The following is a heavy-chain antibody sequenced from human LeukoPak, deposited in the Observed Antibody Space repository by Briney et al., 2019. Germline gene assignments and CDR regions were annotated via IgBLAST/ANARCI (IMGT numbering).Heavy chain of an antibody. CDR3: AKGPYSSGCYSYYFDY. D-gene: IGHD6-19*01. CDR1: GFTFDDYA. J-gene: IGHJ4*02. Sequence: GRSLRLSCAASGFTFDDYAMHWVRQAPGKGLEWVSGISWNSGSIGYADSVKGRFTISRDNAKNSLYLQMNSLRAEDTALYYCAKGPYSSGCYSYYFDYWGQGTLVTVSS. V-gene: IGHV3-9*01. CDR2: ISWNSGSI.